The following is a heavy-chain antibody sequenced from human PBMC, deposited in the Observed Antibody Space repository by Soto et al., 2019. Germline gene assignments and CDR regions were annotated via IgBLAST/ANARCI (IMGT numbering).Heavy chain of an antibody. J-gene: IGHJ6*02. Sequence: ASVKVSCKASGYTFSSYGINWVRQAPGQGLEWLGWISPYDGNTNYAQKFQGRVTMTTDTSTNTAYLDLWTLISDDTAVYYCARSWVTGKGGIDVWGQGTTVTVSS. CDR2: ISPYDGNT. CDR3: ARSWVTGKGGIDV. V-gene: IGHV1-18*01. CDR1: GYTFSSYG. D-gene: IGHD3-16*01.